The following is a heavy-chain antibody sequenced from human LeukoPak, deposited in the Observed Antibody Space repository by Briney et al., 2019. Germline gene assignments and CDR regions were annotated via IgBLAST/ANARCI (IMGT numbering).Heavy chain of an antibody. Sequence: GGSLRLSCAASGFTFNDYYMSWIRQAPGKGLEWVSYISSSGSTIYYADSVKGRFTISRDNAKNSLYLQMNSLRAEDTAVYYCARAPGYDILTGYYRTHYYYYYGMDVWGQGTTVTVSS. CDR1: GFTFNDYY. CDR3: ARAPGYDILTGYYRTHYYYYYGMDV. CDR2: ISSSGSTI. D-gene: IGHD3-9*01. V-gene: IGHV3-11*01. J-gene: IGHJ6*02.